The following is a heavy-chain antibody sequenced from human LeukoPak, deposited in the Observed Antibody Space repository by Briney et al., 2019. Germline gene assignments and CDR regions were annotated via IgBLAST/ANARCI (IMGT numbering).Heavy chain of an antibody. CDR2: MNPNSGNT. CDR3: ARFRAWAGLYYYYGMDV. J-gene: IGHJ6*02. V-gene: IGHV1-8*01. Sequence: GASVKVSCKASGYTFTSYDINWVRQATGQGLEWMGWMNPNSGNTGYAQKFQGRVTMTRNTSISTAYMELSSLRSEDTAVYYCARFRAWAGLYYYYGMDVWGQGTTVTVSS. D-gene: IGHD6-19*01. CDR1: GYTFTSYD.